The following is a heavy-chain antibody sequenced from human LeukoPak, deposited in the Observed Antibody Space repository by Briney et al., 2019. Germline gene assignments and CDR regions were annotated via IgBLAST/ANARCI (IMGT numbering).Heavy chain of an antibody. CDR1: GGSFSGYY. Sequence: ASETLSLTCAVYGGSFSGYYWSWIRQPPGKGLEWIGEINHSGSTNYNPSLRSRVTISVDTSKNQFSLKLSSVTAADTAVYYCARGTMTTVTYYFDYWGQGTLVTVSS. CDR2: INHSGST. D-gene: IGHD4-17*01. J-gene: IGHJ4*02. V-gene: IGHV4-34*01. CDR3: ARGTMTTVTYYFDY.